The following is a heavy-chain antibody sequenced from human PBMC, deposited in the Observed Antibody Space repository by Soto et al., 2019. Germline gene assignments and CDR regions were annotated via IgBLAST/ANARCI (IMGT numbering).Heavy chain of an antibody. V-gene: IGHV1-18*04. CDR3: ARDSWGLAVPDYHYYAMDV. CDR2: ISVYSGIT. D-gene: IGHD6-19*01. CDR1: GYTFTSYG. Sequence: QVQLVQSGAEVKKPGASVRVSCEASGYTFTSYGISWVRQAPGQGLEWRGWISVYSGITNYAQKLQGRVTTTTDRSTRAVYMELRRLRSDDTAVYYCARDSWGLAVPDYHYYAMDVWGQGTTVTV. J-gene: IGHJ6*02.